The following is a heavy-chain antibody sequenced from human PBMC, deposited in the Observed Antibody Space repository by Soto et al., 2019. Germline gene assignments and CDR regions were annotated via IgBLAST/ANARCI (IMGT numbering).Heavy chain of an antibody. Sequence: PGKGLEWVAVISHDGINKHYADSVKGRVTVSRDNSNHSLDLQMNSLRGEDTAMYYCASFLESGDLLVHWSEPGCLGNRFSDL. V-gene: IGHV3-30-3*01. CDR3: ASFLESGDLLVHWSEPGCLGNRFSDL. J-gene: IGHJ2*01. D-gene: IGHD4-17*01. CDR2: ISHDGINK.